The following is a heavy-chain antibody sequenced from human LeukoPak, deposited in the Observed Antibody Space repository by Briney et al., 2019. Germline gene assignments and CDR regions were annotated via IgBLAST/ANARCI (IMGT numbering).Heavy chain of an antibody. V-gene: IGHV3-21*06. CDR2: ISGSSSYK. D-gene: IGHD3-3*01. CDR3: AGMGGGYDFWSGIRGYFDY. CDR1: GFTFSSYW. J-gene: IGHJ4*02. Sequence: GGSLRLSCAASGFTFSSYWMRWVRQAPGKGLEWVSFISGSSSYKYYADSVKGRFSISRDNAKNSLYLQMNSLRAEDTAVYYCAGMGGGYDFWSGIRGYFDYWGQGTLVTVSS.